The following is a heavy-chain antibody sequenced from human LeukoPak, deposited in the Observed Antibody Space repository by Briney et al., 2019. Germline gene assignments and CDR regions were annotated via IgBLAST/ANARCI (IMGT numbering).Heavy chain of an antibody. CDR3: AKDRVPLAARPLHFDY. CDR1: GFTFSSYA. CDR2: ISGSGGST. Sequence: TGGSLRLSCAASGFTFSSYAMSWVRQAPGKGLEWVSAISGSGGSTYYADSVKGRFTISRDNSKSTLYLQMNSLRAEDTAVYYCAKDRVPLAARPLHFDYWGQGTLVTVSS. V-gene: IGHV3-23*01. D-gene: IGHD6-6*01. J-gene: IGHJ4*02.